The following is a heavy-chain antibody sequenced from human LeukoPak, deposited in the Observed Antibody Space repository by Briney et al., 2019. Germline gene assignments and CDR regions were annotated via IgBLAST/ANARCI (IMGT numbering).Heavy chain of an antibody. V-gene: IGHV3-23*01. Sequence: GGSLRLSCVASGFTFSTFAMIWVRQPPGKGLEWVSSIFPSGGEIHYADSVRGRFTISRDNSKNTLYLQMNSLRAEDTAVYYCAKEDYGSGRPFDYWGQGTLVTVSS. CDR2: IFPSGGEI. CDR3: AKEDYGSGRPFDY. CDR1: GFTFSTFA. D-gene: IGHD3-10*01. J-gene: IGHJ4*02.